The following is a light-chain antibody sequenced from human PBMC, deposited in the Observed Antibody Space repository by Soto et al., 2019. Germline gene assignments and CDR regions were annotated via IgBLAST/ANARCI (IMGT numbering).Light chain of an antibody. J-gene: IGLJ1*01. V-gene: IGLV2-14*01. CDR1: SSDVGGYNY. Sequence: QPVLTQPASGSGSHLQPISLSCTGTSSDVGGYNYVSWYQQHPGKAPKLMIYDVSNRPSGVSNRFSGSKSGNTASLTISGLQAEDEADYYCSSYTSSSTLVFGTGTKVTVL. CDR2: DVS. CDR3: SSYTSSSTLV.